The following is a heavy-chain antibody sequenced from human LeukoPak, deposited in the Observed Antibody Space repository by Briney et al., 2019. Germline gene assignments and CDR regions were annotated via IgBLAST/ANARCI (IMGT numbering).Heavy chain of an antibody. CDR1: GFSLSDYW. D-gene: IGHD3-16*01. J-gene: IGHJ4*02. CDR2: IKEDGSEK. Sequence: GGSLRLSCAASGFSLSDYWMSWVRQAPGKGLEWVADIKEDGSEKYYVDSMKGRFTISRDNAKNSLYLQLNSLRADDTAVYYCARSWAHYDYWGQGTLVTVSS. CDR3: ARSWAHYDY. V-gene: IGHV3-7*01.